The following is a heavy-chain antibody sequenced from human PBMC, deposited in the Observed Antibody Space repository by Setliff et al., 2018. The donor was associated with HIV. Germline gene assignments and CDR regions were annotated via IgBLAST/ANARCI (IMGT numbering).Heavy chain of an antibody. Sequence: ASVKVSCKASGYTFTTYAIHWVRQAPGQRLEWMGWINVGKGNTKYSQDLQGRVTITRDTSTSTVYMELSSLRSEDTAVYYCARDEGSSRSAFDIWGQGTMVTVSS. D-gene: IGHD6-13*01. V-gene: IGHV1-3*03. J-gene: IGHJ3*02. CDR3: ARDEGSSRSAFDI. CDR1: GYTFTTYA. CDR2: INVGKGNT.